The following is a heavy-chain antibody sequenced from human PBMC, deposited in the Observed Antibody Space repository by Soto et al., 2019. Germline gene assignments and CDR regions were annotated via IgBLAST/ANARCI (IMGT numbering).Heavy chain of an antibody. CDR2: IIPILGIA. CDR1: GYTFTSYY. V-gene: IGHV1-69*04. Sequence: ASVKVSCKASGYTFTSYYMHWVRQAPGQGLEWMGRIIPILGIANYAQKFQGRVTITADKSTSTAYMELSSLRSEDTAVYYCARDIVTMVRGVIITDYGMDVWGQGTTVTVSS. D-gene: IGHD3-10*01. J-gene: IGHJ6*02. CDR3: ARDIVTMVRGVIITDYGMDV.